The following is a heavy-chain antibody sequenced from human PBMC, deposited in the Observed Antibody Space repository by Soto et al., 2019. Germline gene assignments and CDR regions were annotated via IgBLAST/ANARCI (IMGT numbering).Heavy chain of an antibody. Sequence: RYLTCDVSFDSFGGYYLIWIRQSPGKGLEWIGDITHRGSTNYNPSLKSRVTLSVDTSKRQFSLKLSSVTAADTAVYYCARGGAHAKSGSGIYQFGYSLDFWGQGTTVTVSS. CDR2: ITHRGST. D-gene: IGHD1-26*01. CDR3: ARGGAHAKSGSGIYQFGYSLDF. J-gene: IGHJ6*02. CDR1: FDSFGGYY. V-gene: IGHV4-34*01.